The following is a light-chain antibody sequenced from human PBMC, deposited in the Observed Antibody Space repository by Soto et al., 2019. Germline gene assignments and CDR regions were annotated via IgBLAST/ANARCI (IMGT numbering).Light chain of an antibody. CDR2: DVS. CDR1: SSDVGAYNY. Sequence: QSVLTQPASVSGSPGQSITISCTGTSSDVGAYNYVSWYQHHPGKAPRLLIYDVSNRPSGVSGRFSASKSGNTASLTISGLHAEDEAVYYCSSSTTTTLVFGGGTKLTVL. CDR3: SSSTTTTLV. V-gene: IGLV2-14*03. J-gene: IGLJ2*01.